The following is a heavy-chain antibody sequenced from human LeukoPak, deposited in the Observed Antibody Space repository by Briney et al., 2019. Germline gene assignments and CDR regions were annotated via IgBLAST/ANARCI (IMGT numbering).Heavy chain of an antibody. V-gene: IGHV4-34*01. J-gene: IGHJ2*01. CDR2: INHSGST. D-gene: IGHD3-22*01. CDR1: GGSFSGYY. CDR3: AKVSPHDYYDSSGYYWWYFDL. Sequence: PSETLSLTCAVYGGSFSGYYWSWIRQPPGKGLEWIGEINHSGSTNYNPSLKSRVTISVDTSKNQFSLKLSSVTAADTAVYYCAKVSPHDYYDSSGYYWWYFDLWGRGTLVTVSS.